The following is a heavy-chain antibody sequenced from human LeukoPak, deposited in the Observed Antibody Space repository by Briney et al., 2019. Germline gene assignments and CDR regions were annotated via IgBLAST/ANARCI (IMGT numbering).Heavy chain of an antibody. D-gene: IGHD5-12*01. J-gene: IGHJ4*02. CDR2: IYYSGST. Sequence: SETLSLTCTVSGGSTSSTNYYWSWIRQPPGKGLEWIANIYYSGSTYYNTSLMSRVTISVDTSKSQFSLKLSSVTAADTAVYYCARGRSGYDSVSIDYWGQGTLVTVSS. CDR3: ARGRSGYDSVSIDY. V-gene: IGHV4-39*01. CDR1: GGSTSSTNYY.